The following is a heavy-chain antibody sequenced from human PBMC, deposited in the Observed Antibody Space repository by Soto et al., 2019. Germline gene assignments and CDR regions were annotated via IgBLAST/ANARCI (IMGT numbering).Heavy chain of an antibody. D-gene: IGHD1-26*01. J-gene: IGHJ6*02. CDR1: GGSISTGGHY. CDR2: IYYSGLT. V-gene: IGHV4-31*03. Sequence: QVQLQESGPGLVKPSQTLSLTCTVSGGSISTGGHYWSWIRQDPGKGLEWIGYIYYSGLTYYNPSLKSRVSISVDTSKNQFSLKLSSVTAADTAVYYCAREIVGPTAEIMDVWGQGTTVIVSS. CDR3: AREIVGPTAEIMDV.